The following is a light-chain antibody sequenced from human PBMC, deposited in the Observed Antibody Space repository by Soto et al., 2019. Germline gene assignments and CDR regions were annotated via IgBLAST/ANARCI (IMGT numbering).Light chain of an antibody. V-gene: IGKV3-11*01. J-gene: IGKJ4*01. CDR2: DAS. Sequence: EIVLTQSPATLSLSPGERATLSCRASQSVSSDLAWYQQKPGQAPRLLIYDASNRATGIPARFSGSGSGTEFTLTISSLEPEDFAIYYCQQRSNWLLTFGGGTKVEIK. CDR3: QQRSNWLLT. CDR1: QSVSSD.